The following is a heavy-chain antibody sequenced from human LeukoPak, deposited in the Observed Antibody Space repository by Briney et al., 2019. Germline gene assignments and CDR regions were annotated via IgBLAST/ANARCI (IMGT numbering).Heavy chain of an antibody. J-gene: IGHJ5*02. CDR2: IYVDGRTT. CDR1: GLTFSSHW. Sequence: GGSLRLSCTASGLTFSSHWMHWVRQPPGKGLVWVSRIYVDGRTTNYADSVKGRLTISRDNTKNTVYLEMNSLSVEDTATYYCIRDFRSADLWGQGTLVTVTS. CDR3: IRDFRSADL. V-gene: IGHV3-74*01.